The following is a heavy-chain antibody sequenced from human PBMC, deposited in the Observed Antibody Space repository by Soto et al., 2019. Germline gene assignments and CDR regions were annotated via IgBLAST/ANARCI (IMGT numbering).Heavy chain of an antibody. CDR2: IGGRGNSA. CDR1: GFTFSSYA. CDR3: VREGRGSFDF. D-gene: IGHD5-12*01. J-gene: IGHJ3*01. Sequence: GGSLRLSCAASGFTFSSYAMSWVRQAPGKGLEWVSVIGGRGNSAYYADSVQGRFTISRDNSKNTLSLQMSSLTADDTAIYYCVREGRGSFDFWGRGKMVTVSS. V-gene: IGHV3-23*01.